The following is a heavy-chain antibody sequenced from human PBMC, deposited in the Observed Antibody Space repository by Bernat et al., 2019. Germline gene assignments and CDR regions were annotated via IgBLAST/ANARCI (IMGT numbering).Heavy chain of an antibody. V-gene: IGHV3-23*04. J-gene: IGHJ4*02. CDR3: AKVISDFDMSFDC. CDR2: ISGSGDST. D-gene: IGHD2-21*02. Sequence: EVQLVESGGGLVQTGGSLRLSCAASGFTFSSYVMSWVRQAPGKGLEWVSTISGSGDSTYYTDSVKGRFTISRDNSKNTLYLQMNSLRVEDTAVYYCAKVISDFDMSFDCWGQGSLVTVSS. CDR1: GFTFSSYV.